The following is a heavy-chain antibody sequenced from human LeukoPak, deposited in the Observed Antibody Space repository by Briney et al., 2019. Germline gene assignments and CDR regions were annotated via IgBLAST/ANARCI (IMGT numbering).Heavy chain of an antibody. CDR2: INPNSGGT. Sequence: ASVKVSCKASGYTFTGYYMHWVRQAPGQGLEWMGWINPNSGGTNYAQKFQGRVTMTRDTSISTAYMELSRLRSDDTAVYYCARVDYDSRGFDYWGQGTLVTVSS. D-gene: IGHD3-22*01. CDR1: GYTFTGYY. J-gene: IGHJ4*02. V-gene: IGHV1-2*02. CDR3: ARVDYDSRGFDY.